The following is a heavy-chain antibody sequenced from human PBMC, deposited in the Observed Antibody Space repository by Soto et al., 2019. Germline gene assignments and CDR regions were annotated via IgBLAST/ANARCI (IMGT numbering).Heavy chain of an antibody. CDR2: ISYDGSNK. J-gene: IGHJ5*02. CDR1: GFVSNDYD. Sequence: QVQLAESGGGVVQPGRSLRLSCATSGFVSNDYDIHWVRQAPGQGLAWLAAISYDGSNKYYADSVKGRFTISRDNSKNTLSLQINSLGAEDTAVYYCSRGIKGGLDAWGPGTLVTVSS. D-gene: IGHD2-21*01. CDR3: SRGIKGGLDA. V-gene: IGHV3-30*03.